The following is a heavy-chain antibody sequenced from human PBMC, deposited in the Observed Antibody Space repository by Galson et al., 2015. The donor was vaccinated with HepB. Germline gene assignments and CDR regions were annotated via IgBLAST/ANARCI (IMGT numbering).Heavy chain of an antibody. V-gene: IGHV3-7*01. J-gene: IGHJ5*02. CDR1: GFTFRTSW. CDR2: INADGSDE. Sequence: SLRLSCAASGFTFRTSWMTWVRQGPGRGLEWVANINADGSDEFYVDSVKDRFTISRDHAKNSLYLQMNSLRAEDTGVYYCATDGGWFRLDPWGQGTLVTVSS. CDR3: ATDGGWFRLDP. D-gene: IGHD2-15*01.